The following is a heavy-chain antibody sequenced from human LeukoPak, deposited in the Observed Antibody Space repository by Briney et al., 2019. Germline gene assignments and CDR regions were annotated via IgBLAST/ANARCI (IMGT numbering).Heavy chain of an antibody. V-gene: IGHV3-21*01. D-gene: IGHD3-10*01. J-gene: IGHJ4*02. CDR2: LSSFNRYI. CDR3: ARYSLWFGELLDY. Sequence: GGPLRHSCAPSGFTLRSYNMNWVRQAPGKELEWVSSLSSFNRYIYYADSVKGRFTLSRDNAKNSLYLQMNSLRAEDTAVYYCARYSLWFGELLDYWGQGTLVSVST. CDR1: GFTLRSYN.